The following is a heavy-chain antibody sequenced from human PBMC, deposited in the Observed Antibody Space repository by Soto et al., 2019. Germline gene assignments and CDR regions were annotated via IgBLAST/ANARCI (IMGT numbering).Heavy chain of an antibody. V-gene: IGHV1-18*04. CDR3: ARLRGRCGGDCYSTIRYGMDV. D-gene: IGHD2-21*02. CDR2: ISAYNGNT. J-gene: IGHJ6*02. Sequence: ASVKVSCKASGYTFTSYGISWVRQAPGQGLEWMGWISAYNGNTNYAQKLQGRVTMTTDTSTSTAYMELRSLRSDDTAVYYCARLRGRCGGDCYSTIRYGMDVWGQGTTVTVSS. CDR1: GYTFTSYG.